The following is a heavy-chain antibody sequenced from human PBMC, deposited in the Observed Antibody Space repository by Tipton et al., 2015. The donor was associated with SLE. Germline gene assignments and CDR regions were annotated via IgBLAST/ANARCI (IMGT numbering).Heavy chain of an antibody. V-gene: IGHV4-31*02. CDR1: GGSISTGGFY. J-gene: IGHJ6*03. CDR2: SYYSGST. Sequence: LRLSCAVSGGSISTGGFYWSWILLHPGKGLDWVGYSYYSGSTDYNPSLNSRLTISVDTSANRFSLRLNSVTAADTAVYYCARGPFRYCTTRVCYTYYHYYMDVWGKVTTVTVS. CDR3: ARGPFRYCTTRVCYTYYHYYMDV. D-gene: IGHD2-8*01.